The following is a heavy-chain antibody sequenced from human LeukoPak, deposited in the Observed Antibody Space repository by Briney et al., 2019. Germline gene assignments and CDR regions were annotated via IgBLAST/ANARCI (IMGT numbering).Heavy chain of an antibody. J-gene: IGHJ4*02. CDR1: GFTFSSYA. V-gene: IGHV3-23*01. CDR2: ISGSGGTT. CDR3: AKFALRYCSGGSCHPFDY. Sequence: GGSLRLSCAASGFTFSSYAMSWVRQAPGKGLEWVSAISGSGGTTYYADSVKGRFTISRDNSKNTLYLQMNSLRAEDTAVYYCAKFALRYCSGGSCHPFDYWGQGTLVTVSS. D-gene: IGHD2-15*01.